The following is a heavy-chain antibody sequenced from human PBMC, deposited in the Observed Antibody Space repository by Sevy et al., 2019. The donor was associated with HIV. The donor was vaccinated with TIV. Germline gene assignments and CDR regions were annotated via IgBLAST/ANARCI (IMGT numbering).Heavy chain of an antibody. J-gene: IGHJ4*02. Sequence: GGSLRLSCAASGFSFATYWMTWVSQAPGKGLESVAYIKQDGTDKYYVDSVRGRFTISRDNGKNSLYLQMSSLSAEDTAVYFCARALADWGSFHYSSWGRGTLVTVSS. D-gene: IGHD3-16*02. CDR1: GFSFATYW. V-gene: IGHV3-7*01. CDR2: IKQDGTDK. CDR3: ARALADWGSFHYSS.